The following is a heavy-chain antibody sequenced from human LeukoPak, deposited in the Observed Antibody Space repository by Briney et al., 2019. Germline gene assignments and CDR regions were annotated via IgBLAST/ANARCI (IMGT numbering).Heavy chain of an antibody. V-gene: IGHV4-59*01. J-gene: IGHJ3*02. Sequence: PSETLSLTLTVSGGSMSTYYWSWVRQPPREGLEWIWYVYYDGNNDYNPSLKSRVTTSIDTSKKQFSLKLTSVTAADTAVYYCARVKDDNNYDRAFDIWGQGTMVTVSS. CDR3: ARVKDDNNYDRAFDI. D-gene: IGHD5-24*01. CDR1: GGSMSTYY. CDR2: VYYDGNN.